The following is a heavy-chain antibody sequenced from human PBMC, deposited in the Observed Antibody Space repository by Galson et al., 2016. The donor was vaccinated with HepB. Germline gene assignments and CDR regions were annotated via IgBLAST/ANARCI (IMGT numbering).Heavy chain of an antibody. D-gene: IGHD3-22*01. CDR3: AKDVSPQYDRTGYFTRRYIQH. V-gene: IGHV3-9*01. J-gene: IGHJ1*01. CDR2: ISWNSGRI. Sequence: SLRLSCAASGLRFDDHTMHWVRQAPGKGLEWVSGISWNSGRIGYADSVKGRFTISRDNANNSLHLQMNTLRPEDTALYYSAKDVSPQYDRTGYFTRRYIQHWGQGTLVTVSS. CDR1: GLRFDDHT.